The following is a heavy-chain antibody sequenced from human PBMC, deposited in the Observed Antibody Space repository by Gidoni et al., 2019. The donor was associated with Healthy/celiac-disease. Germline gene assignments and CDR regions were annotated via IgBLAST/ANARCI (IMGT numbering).Heavy chain of an antibody. Sequence: EVQLVESGGGLVKPGGSLRRSCAASGFTFSSCRMNWVRQDPGKGLEWVSSISISSSYIYSAASGKGRFTISRDNAKNSLYLQMHSLRAEDTSVYYCARDRYDSSGYHWFDPWGQGTLVTVSS. CDR1: GFTFSSCR. J-gene: IGHJ5*02. D-gene: IGHD3-22*01. V-gene: IGHV3-21*01. CDR2: ISISSSYI. CDR3: ARDRYDSSGYHWFDP.